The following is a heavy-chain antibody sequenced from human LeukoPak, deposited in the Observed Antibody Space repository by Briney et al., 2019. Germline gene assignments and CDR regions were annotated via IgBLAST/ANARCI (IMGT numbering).Heavy chain of an antibody. CDR2: ISYDGSTE. CDR1: GFTFIMHE. CDR3: AKGCGWYADY. Sequence: PGGSLRLSCAVSGFTFIMHEMTWVRQAPGKGLEWVALISYDGSTEYYGDSVRGRFTISRDNSKSTMFLQMNSLRDEDTAVYYCAKGCGWYADYWGQGTLVTVSS. D-gene: IGHD6-19*01. V-gene: IGHV3-30*18. J-gene: IGHJ4*02.